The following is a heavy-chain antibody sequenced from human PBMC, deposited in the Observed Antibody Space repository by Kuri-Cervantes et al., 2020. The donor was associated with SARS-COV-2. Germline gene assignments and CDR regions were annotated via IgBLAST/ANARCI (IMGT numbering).Heavy chain of an antibody. CDR1: GFTFSSYS. V-gene: IGHV3-21*01. CDR3: AREGTHLSSYYYMDV. CDR2: ISSTSTYI. D-gene: IGHD2/OR15-2a*01. Sequence: GESLKISCPASGFTFSSYSMNWVRQAPGKGLEWVSAISSTSTYINYVDSVKGRFTISRDDAKNSLYLQMSSLRAEDTAVYYCAREGTHLSSYYYMDVWGRGTTVTVSS. J-gene: IGHJ6*03.